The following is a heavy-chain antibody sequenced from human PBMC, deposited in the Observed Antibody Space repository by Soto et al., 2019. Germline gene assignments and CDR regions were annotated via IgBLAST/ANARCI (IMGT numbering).Heavy chain of an antibody. D-gene: IGHD2-15*01. J-gene: IGHJ4*02. Sequence: QITLKESGPTLVKPTQTLTLTCTFSGFSLSTSGVGVGWIRQPPGKALEWLALIYWDDGKRYSPSLKSRLTITNDTSKNQVVLTMTNMYPVDTATYYCAHSILGYCSGGSCYCHWGQGTLVTVSS. CDR1: GFSLSTSGVG. CDR2: IYWDDGK. V-gene: IGHV2-5*02. CDR3: AHSILGYCSGGSCYCH.